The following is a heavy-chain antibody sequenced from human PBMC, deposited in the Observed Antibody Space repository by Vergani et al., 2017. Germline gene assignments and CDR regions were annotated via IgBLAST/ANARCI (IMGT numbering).Heavy chain of an antibody. CDR3: ARDGPRTVRGVTNWFDP. D-gene: IGHD3-10*01. J-gene: IGHJ5*02. CDR2: IYYSGST. V-gene: IGHV4-31*03. Sequence: QVQLQESGPGLVKPSQTLSLTCTVSGGSISSGGYYWSWIRQHPGKGLEWFGYIYYSGSTYYNPSLKSRVTISVDTSKNQFSLKLSSVTAADTALYYCARDGPRTVRGVTNWFDPWGQGTLVTVSS. CDR1: GGSISSGGYY.